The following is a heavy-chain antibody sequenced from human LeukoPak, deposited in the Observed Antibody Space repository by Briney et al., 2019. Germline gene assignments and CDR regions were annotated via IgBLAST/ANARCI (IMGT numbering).Heavy chain of an antibody. CDR1: GGSISSYY. J-gene: IGHJ5*02. Sequence: PSETLSLTCTVSGGSISSYYWSWIWQPPGKALEWIGYIYYSGSTNYNPSLKSRVTISVHTPKNQFSLKLSSVTAADTAVYYCASMRGGSRRDNWFDPWGQGTLVTVSS. D-gene: IGHD1-26*01. CDR2: IYYSGST. CDR3: ASMRGGSRRDNWFDP. V-gene: IGHV4-59*01.